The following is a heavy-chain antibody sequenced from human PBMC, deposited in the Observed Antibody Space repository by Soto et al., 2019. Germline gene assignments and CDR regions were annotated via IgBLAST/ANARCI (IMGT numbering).Heavy chain of an antibody. CDR1: GYTFTGYY. V-gene: IGHV1-2*02. D-gene: IGHD3-3*01. Sequence: ASVKVSCKASGYTFTGYYMHWVRQAPGQGLEWMGWINPNSGGTNYAQKFQGRVTMTRDTSISTAYMELSRLRSDDTAVYYCAIAPAHDSWSGYRLGDNWFDSWGQGTLVTVSS. J-gene: IGHJ5*01. CDR2: INPNSGGT. CDR3: AIAPAHDSWSGYRLGDNWFDS.